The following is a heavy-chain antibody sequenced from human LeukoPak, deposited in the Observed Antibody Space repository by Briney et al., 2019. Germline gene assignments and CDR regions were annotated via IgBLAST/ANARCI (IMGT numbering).Heavy chain of an antibody. V-gene: IGHV4-59*01. CDR1: GGSISSYY. Sequence: PSETLSLTCTVSGGSISSYYWSWIRQPPGKGLEWIGYIYYSGSTNYNPSLKSRVTISVDTSKNQFSLKLSSVAAADTAVYYCARVPPGWFGEFQGFDYWGQGTLVTDSS. D-gene: IGHD3-10*01. CDR3: ARVPPGWFGEFQGFDY. J-gene: IGHJ4*02. CDR2: IYYSGST.